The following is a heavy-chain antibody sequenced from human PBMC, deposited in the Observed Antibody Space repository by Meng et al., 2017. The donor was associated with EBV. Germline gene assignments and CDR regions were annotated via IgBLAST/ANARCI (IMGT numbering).Heavy chain of an antibody. J-gene: IGHJ6*02. CDR1: GYTFTSYD. D-gene: IGHD1-26*01. Sequence: QAQLVQFGAEVKKPGASVKVSCKASGYTFTSYDINWVRQAPGQGLEWMGWMNPNSGHTGSAQKFQGRFTMTRHTSINTAYMELSSLGFEDTAVYYCARGMGYYYGMDVWGQGTMVTVSS. CDR2: MNPNSGHT. V-gene: IGHV1-8*01. CDR3: ARGMGYYYGMDV.